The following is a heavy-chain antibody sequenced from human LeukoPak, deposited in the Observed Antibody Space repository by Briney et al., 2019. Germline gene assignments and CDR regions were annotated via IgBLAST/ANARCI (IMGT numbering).Heavy chain of an antibody. CDR2: ISYRGST. J-gene: IGHJ4*02. CDR3: ARISQSSGGFYY. Sequence: SEALSLTCTVSGGSISNSGGFYWSWIRQHPGDGLEWIGFISYRGSTYYNPSLKSRVSMSVDTSRSQFSLRLTSVTDEDTAVYYCARISQSSGGFYYWGQGTLVTVSS. D-gene: IGHD2-15*01. V-gene: IGHV4-31*02. CDR1: GGSISNSGGFY.